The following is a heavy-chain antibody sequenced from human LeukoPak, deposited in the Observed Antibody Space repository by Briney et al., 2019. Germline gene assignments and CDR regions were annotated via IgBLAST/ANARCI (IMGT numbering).Heavy chain of an antibody. CDR2: ISSSSSYI. J-gene: IGHJ4*02. Sequence: GGSLRLSCTVSGFTVSSNSMNWVRQAPGKGLEWVSAISSSSSYIYYVDSVKGRFTISRDNAKNTLYLQMNSLRAEDTAVYYCARAIAPTYTYGKVDYWGQGTLVTVSS. CDR3: ARAIAPTYTYGKVDY. CDR1: GFTVSSNS. D-gene: IGHD5-18*01. V-gene: IGHV3-21*01.